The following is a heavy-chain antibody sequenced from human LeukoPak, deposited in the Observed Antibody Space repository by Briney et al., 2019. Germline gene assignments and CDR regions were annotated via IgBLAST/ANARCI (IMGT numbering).Heavy chain of an antibody. J-gene: IGHJ4*02. D-gene: IGHD2-15*01. V-gene: IGHV4-30-2*01. CDR2: IYHSGST. Sequence: SQTLSLTCTVSGGSISSGGYSWSWIRQPPGKGLEWIGYIYHSGSTYYNPSLKSRVTISVDRSKNQFSLKLSSVTAADTAVYYCARVAAPKFFDYWGQGTLVTVSS. CDR3: ARVAAPKFFDY. CDR1: GGSISSGGYS.